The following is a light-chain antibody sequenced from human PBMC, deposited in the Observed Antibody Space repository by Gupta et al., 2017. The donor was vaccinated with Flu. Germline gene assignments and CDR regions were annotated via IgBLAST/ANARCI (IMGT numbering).Light chain of an antibody. V-gene: IGKV1-39*01. J-gene: IGKJ4*01. CDR1: QNINYY. CDR2: AAS. Sequence: DIQMTQSPSSLSASVGDRVTITCRASQNINYYLNWYQHKPGKAPNLLIYAASSLQSGVPSRFSGSGSGTDFTLTISSLQPEDFATYYCQQSYSSPNTFGGGTKVEIK. CDR3: QQSYSSPNT.